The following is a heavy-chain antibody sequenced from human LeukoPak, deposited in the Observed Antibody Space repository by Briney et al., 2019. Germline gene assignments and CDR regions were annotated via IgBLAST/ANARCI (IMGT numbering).Heavy chain of an antibody. CDR2: ISNSGST. J-gene: IGHJ4*02. Sequence: PSETLSLTCTVSGGSISSYYWNWIRQPPGKGLEWIGHISNSGSTNYNPSLKSRVTISLDTSKSQFSLRLSSVTAADTAVYYCANTERWLHWDNWGQGSLVTVSS. D-gene: IGHD5-24*01. CDR1: GGSISSYY. V-gene: IGHV4-59*08. CDR3: ANTERWLHWDN.